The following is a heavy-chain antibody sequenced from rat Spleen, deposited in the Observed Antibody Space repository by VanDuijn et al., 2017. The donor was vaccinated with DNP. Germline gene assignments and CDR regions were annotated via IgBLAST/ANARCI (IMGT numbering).Heavy chain of an antibody. CDR1: GFTFSDFG. J-gene: IGHJ2*01. CDR3: ARPDY. V-gene: IGHV5S13*01. CDR2: ITNSGGSA. Sequence: EVQLVESGGGLVQPGRSLKLSCAASGFTFSDFGMAWVRQGPTRGLEWVASITNSGGSAYYRDSVKGRFTISRDNAKSTLYLQMDSLRSEDTATYYCARPDYWGQGVMVTVSS.